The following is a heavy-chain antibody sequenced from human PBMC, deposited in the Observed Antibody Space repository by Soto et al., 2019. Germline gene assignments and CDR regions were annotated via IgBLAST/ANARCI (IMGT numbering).Heavy chain of an antibody. CDR2: VKSKTDGGTS. V-gene: IGHV3-15*07. J-gene: IGHJ4*02. Sequence: EVQLVESGGGLVKPEESLRLSCAASGFTFDNAWMNWVRQAPGKGLEWVGLVKSKTDGGTSRYAAPVKDRFTISRDDSKNTLYLQMNSLKTEDTAGYYCTTHRGGGRRGLRLDWGQGTLVTVSS. D-gene: IGHD2-15*01. CDR3: TTHRGGGRRGLRLD. CDR1: GFTFDNAW.